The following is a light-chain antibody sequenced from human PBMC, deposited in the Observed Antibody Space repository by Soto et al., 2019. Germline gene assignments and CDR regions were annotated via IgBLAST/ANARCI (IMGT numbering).Light chain of an antibody. Sequence: EIVLTQSPGTLSLSPGERATLSCRASQSLNARYLAWYQVKPGQAPRLLFYGASSRATGIPDRFIGSGSGTDFTLTITGLEPEDFAVYYCQQRSNWLTFGGGTKVDIK. V-gene: IGKV3D-20*02. CDR2: GAS. CDR1: QSLNARY. J-gene: IGKJ4*01. CDR3: QQRSNWLT.